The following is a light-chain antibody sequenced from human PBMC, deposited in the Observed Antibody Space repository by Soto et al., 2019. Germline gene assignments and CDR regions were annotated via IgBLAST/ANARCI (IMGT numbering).Light chain of an antibody. CDR2: NND. Sequence: QSVLTQPPSASWTPGQRVTSCCSGCSSNIGTNSVNWYQQLPRRAPKLLIYNNDLRPSGVPDRFSGSKSGTSASLAISGLQSEDEADYDCAAWDDSLNGFYVFGIGTKVTVL. J-gene: IGLJ1*01. V-gene: IGLV1-44*01. CDR1: SSNIGTNS. CDR3: AAWDDSLNGFYV.